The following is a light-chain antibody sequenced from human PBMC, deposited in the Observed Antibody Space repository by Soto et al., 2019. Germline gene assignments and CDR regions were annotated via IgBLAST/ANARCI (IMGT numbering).Light chain of an antibody. J-gene: IGLJ2*01. Sequence: QPVLTQPPSVSGAPGQRVTISCTGSSSNIGAGYDVHWYQQLPGTAPKLLIYGNSNRPSGVPDRFSGSKSGTSASLAITGLQAEDEADYYCKSYDSSLSATVVFGGGTKLTVL. CDR3: KSYDSSLSATVV. V-gene: IGLV1-40*01. CDR1: SSNIGAGYD. CDR2: GNS.